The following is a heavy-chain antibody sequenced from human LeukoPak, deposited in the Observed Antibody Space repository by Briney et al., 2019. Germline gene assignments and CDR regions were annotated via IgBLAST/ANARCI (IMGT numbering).Heavy chain of an antibody. CDR1: GFTFSSYA. CDR2: ISGSGAST. Sequence: PGGSLRLSCAASGFTFSSYAMSWVRQAPGKGLEWVSAISGSGASTYYADSAKGRFTISRDNAKNSLYLQMNSLRAEDTAVYYCARDVAFSAFDIWGQGTMVTVPS. D-gene: IGHD5-12*01. CDR3: ARDVAFSAFDI. J-gene: IGHJ3*02. V-gene: IGHV3-23*01.